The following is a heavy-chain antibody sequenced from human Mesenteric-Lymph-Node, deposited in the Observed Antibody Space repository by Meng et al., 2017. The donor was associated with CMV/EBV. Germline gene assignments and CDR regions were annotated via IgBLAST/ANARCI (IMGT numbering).Heavy chain of an antibody. J-gene: IGHJ4*02. CDR3: VKDGWLRTFIMSDY. Sequence: GESLKISCATSGFTLTNYDMHWVRQAPGKGLEWVACIRYSGRDTYYADSVKGRFTISRDKSKNTMYLEMSNLSAEDTALYYCVKDGWLRTFIMSDYWGRGTQVTVSS. CDR1: GFTLTNYD. D-gene: IGHD3-10*01. V-gene: IGHV3-30*02. CDR2: IRYSGRDT.